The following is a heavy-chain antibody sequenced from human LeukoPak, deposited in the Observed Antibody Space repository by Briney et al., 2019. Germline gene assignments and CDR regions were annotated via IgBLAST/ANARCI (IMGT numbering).Heavy chain of an antibody. V-gene: IGHV4-59*01. CDR3: ASHYKTTGSNPQPDY. D-gene: IGHD4-11*01. CDR1: GGSIDTYY. CDR2: VFHTGST. Sequence: SETLSLTCTVSGGSIDTYYWNWIRQPPGKGLEWIGYVFHTGSTNYNPSLKSRVTISVDTSKNQFSLKLSSVTAADTAVYYCASHYKTTGSNPQPDYWGQGTLVTVSS. J-gene: IGHJ4*02.